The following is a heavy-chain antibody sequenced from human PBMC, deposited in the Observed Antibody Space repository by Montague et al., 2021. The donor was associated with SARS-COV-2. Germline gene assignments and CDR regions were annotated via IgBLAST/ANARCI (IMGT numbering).Heavy chain of an antibody. Sequence: SRRLSCAASGFTFSSYAMSWVRQAPGKGLEWVSAISGSGGSTYYADSVKGRFTISRDNSKNTLYLQMNSLRAEDTAVYYCARDLVERSSWGTYYYYGMDVWGQGTTVTVSS. J-gene: IGHJ6*02. CDR1: GFTFSSYA. D-gene: IGHD6-13*01. V-gene: IGHV3-23*01. CDR2: ISGSGGST. CDR3: ARDLVERSSWGTYYYYGMDV.